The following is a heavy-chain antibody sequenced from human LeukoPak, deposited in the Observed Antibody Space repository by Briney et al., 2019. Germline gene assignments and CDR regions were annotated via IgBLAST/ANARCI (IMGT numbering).Heavy chain of an antibody. V-gene: IGHV3-23*01. Sequence: GGSLRLSCAASGFTFSSYAMSWVRQAPGKGLEWVSAISGSGGSTYYADSVKGRFTISRDNSKNTLFLQMNSLRAEDTAVYYCARGGYSSSWYHFDYWGQGTLVTVSS. D-gene: IGHD6-13*01. CDR1: GFTFSSYA. J-gene: IGHJ4*02. CDR3: ARGGYSSSWYHFDY. CDR2: ISGSGGST.